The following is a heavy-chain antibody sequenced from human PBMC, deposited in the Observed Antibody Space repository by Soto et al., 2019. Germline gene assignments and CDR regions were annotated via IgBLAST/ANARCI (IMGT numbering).Heavy chain of an antibody. V-gene: IGHV1-3*01. CDR1: GYTFTSYA. D-gene: IGHD3-10*01. Sequence: GASVKVSCKASGYTFTSYAMHWVRQAPGQRLEWMGWINAGNGNTKYSQKFQGRVTITRDTSTTTAYMELRNLRSDDTAVYYCARDRRPYYYGSGAQDYWGQGTLVTVSS. J-gene: IGHJ4*02. CDR3: ARDRRPYYYGSGAQDY. CDR2: INAGNGNT.